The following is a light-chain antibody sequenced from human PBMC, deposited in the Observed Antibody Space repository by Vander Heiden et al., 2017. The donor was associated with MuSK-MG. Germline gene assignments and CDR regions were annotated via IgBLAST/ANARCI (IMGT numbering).Light chain of an antibody. CDR3: QQRSNWIT. Sequence: EIVLTQSPATLSLSPGDRATLSCRASQGVSSYLAWYQQKPGQAPSLLIYDASNRATGIPARFSGSGPGTDFTLTISSLEPEDFAVYYCQQRSNWITFGQGTRLEIK. CDR2: DAS. V-gene: IGKV3D-11*01. J-gene: IGKJ5*01. CDR1: QGVSSY.